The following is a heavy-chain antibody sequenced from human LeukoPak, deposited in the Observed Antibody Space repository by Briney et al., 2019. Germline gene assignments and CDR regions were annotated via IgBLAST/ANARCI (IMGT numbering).Heavy chain of an antibody. D-gene: IGHD3-3*01. CDR2: ISSSSNTI. V-gene: IGHV3-48*01. J-gene: IGHJ6*03. CDR1: GFTFSSYS. Sequence: GGSLRLSCAASGFTFSSYSMNWVRQAPGKGLEWVSYISSSSNTIYYADSVKGRFTISRDNAKNSLYLQMNSLRAEDTAVYYCARTISLDYYYYMDVWGKGTTVTISS. CDR3: ARTISLDYYYYMDV.